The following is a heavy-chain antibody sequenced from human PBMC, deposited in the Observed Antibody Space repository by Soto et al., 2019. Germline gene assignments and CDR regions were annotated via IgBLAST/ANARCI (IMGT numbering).Heavy chain of an antibody. D-gene: IGHD6-13*01. CDR2: INRDGSTT. CDR3: ARDEDSRRWYYFDY. Sequence: EVQLVESGGGLVQPGGSLRLSCAASGFTFSSYWMHWVRQAPGKGLMWVSRINRDGSTTSYADSVKGCFTISRDNAKNTLYLQMNSLRAEDTAVYYCARDEDSRRWYYFDYWGQGTLVTVSS. J-gene: IGHJ4*02. V-gene: IGHV3-74*01. CDR1: GFTFSSYW.